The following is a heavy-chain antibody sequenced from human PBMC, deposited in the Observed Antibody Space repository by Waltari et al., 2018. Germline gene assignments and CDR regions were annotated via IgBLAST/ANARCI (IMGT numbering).Heavy chain of an antibody. V-gene: IGHV4-39*07. CDR1: RRSISSSSSY. D-gene: IGHD6-13*01. CDR3: AREGVGAAAGLYYFDY. Sequence: QLQLQESGPGLVKPSETLSLTCTVTRRSISSSSSYWCCIRQPQGKGLEWIGSIYYSGSTYYNPSLKSRVTISVDTSKNQFSLKLSSVTAADTAVYYCAREGVGAAAGLYYFDYWGQGTLVTVSS. CDR2: IYYSGST. J-gene: IGHJ4*02.